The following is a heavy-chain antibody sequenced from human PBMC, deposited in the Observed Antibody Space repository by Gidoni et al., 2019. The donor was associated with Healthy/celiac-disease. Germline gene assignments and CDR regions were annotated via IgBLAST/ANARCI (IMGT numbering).Heavy chain of an antibody. CDR3: ARGKGIAGGFDP. J-gene: IGHJ5*02. CDR2: VSAYNGKT. CDR1: GYTFTSDG. V-gene: IGHV1-18*01. Sequence: QVHLVQSGAEAKKPGASVKVSCKASGYTFTSDGISWVRQAPGQGLEWMGWVSAYNGKTNNAQKLKGRVTMTTDTSTSTAYMEVRGLRSDDTAVYYCARGKGIAGGFDPWGQGTLVTVSS. D-gene: IGHD6-13*01.